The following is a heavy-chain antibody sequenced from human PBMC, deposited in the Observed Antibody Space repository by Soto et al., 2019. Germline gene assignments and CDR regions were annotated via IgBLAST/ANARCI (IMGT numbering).Heavy chain of an antibody. Sequence: SETLSLTCTVSGGSIRSYYWSWIRQPPGKGLEWIGYIYYSGSTNYNPSLKSRVTISVDTSKNQFSLKLSSVTAADTAVYYCARVARFGYSSSWYSPRAFDYWGQGTLVTVSS. V-gene: IGHV4-59*01. J-gene: IGHJ4*02. CDR3: ARVARFGYSSSWYSPRAFDY. CDR1: GGSIRSYY. D-gene: IGHD6-13*01. CDR2: IYYSGST.